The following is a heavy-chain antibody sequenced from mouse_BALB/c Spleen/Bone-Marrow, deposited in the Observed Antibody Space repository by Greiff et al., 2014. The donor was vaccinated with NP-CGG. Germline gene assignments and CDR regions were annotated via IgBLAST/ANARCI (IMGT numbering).Heavy chain of an antibody. Sequence: QVQLQQSGAELVRSGTSVKVSCKGSGYAFTNYLIEWVKQRPGQGLEWIGVINSGSGGTKYDEKFKGKATLTADKSSSTAYMQLSSLTSDDSAVYFCARAITDAMDYWGPGTSVTVSS. J-gene: IGHJ4*01. V-gene: IGHV1-54*01. D-gene: IGHD2-4*01. CDR2: INSGSGGT. CDR1: GYAFTNYL. CDR3: ARAITDAMDY.